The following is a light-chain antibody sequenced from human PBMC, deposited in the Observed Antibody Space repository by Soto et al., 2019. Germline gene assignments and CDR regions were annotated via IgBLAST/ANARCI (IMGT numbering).Light chain of an antibody. CDR1: HSVSTS. V-gene: IGKV3-11*01. Sequence: EIVLTQSPATLSLSPGERATLSCRASHSVSTSLAWYQQKPGQAPRLLIYDASNRATGIPARFSGSGSGTDFTLTIGSLEPEDFAVYYCQQRSTWPPFTFGPGTMVDIK. CDR2: DAS. J-gene: IGKJ3*01. CDR3: QQRSTWPPFT.